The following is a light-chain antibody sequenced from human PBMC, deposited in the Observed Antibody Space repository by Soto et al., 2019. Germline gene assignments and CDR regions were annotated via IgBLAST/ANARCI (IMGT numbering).Light chain of an antibody. CDR1: SSDVGGYNY. V-gene: IGLV2-8*01. CDR2: DVT. Sequence: QSALTQPPSASGSPGQSVTISCTGASSDVGGYNYVSWYQQHPGKAPKLMIYDVTKRPSGLPDRFSGSKSGNTASLTVSGLQAEDEADYYCSSVGGSNNLVVFGGGTKLTVL. CDR3: SSVGGSNNLVV. J-gene: IGLJ2*01.